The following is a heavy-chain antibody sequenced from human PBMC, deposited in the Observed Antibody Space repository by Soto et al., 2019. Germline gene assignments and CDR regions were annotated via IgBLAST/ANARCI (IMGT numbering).Heavy chain of an antibody. J-gene: IGHJ5*02. CDR1: GGSISSGGYS. CDR3: AREVFEYSSSSGKWFDP. D-gene: IGHD6-6*01. Sequence: SETLSLTCAVSGGSISSGGYSWSWIRQPPGKGLEWIGYIYHSGSTYYNPSLKSRVTISVDRSKNQFSLKLSSVTAADTAVYYCAREVFEYSSSSGKWFDPWGQGTLVTVSS. V-gene: IGHV4-30-2*01. CDR2: IYHSGST.